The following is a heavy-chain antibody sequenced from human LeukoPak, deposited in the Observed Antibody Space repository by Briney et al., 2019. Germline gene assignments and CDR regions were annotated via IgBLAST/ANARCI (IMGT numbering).Heavy chain of an antibody. CDR1: GYSFTSYW. J-gene: IGHJ5*02. D-gene: IGHD3-22*01. V-gene: IGHV5-51*01. CDR3: ARLSNDYYDSSGYYLSWFDP. Sequence: GESLKISCKASGYSFTSYWIGWVRQMPGKGLEWMRTIYPGDSDTRNSPSFQGQVTISADKSISTAYLQWSSLKASDTAMYYCARLSNDYYDSSGYYLSWFDPWGQGTLVTASS. CDR2: IYPGDSDT.